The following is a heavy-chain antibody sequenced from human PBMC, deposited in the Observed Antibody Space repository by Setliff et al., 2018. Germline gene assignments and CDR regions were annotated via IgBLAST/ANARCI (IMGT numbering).Heavy chain of an antibody. V-gene: IGHV4-4*02. Sequence: LSLTCTVSGDSIDTDIWWSWVRQSPGKGLEWIGEIYLGGSPTYNPSLKSRVTISIYKSKNQLSLDLTSVTAADTAVYYCARGPLLTYYDILTGYFLPHWGQGTLVTVSS. J-gene: IGHJ4*02. CDR1: GDSIDTDIW. D-gene: IGHD3-9*01. CDR2: IYLGGSP. CDR3: ARGPLLTYYDILTGYFLPH.